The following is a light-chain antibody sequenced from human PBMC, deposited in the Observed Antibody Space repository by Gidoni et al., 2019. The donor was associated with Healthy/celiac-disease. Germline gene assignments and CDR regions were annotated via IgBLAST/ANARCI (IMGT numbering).Light chain of an antibody. CDR1: SRSVSTSYY. V-gene: IGLV8-61*01. CDR3: VLYMGSAWV. CDR2: STN. J-gene: IGLJ3*02. Sequence: QTVVTQEPSFSVSPGGTVTLTCALSSRSVSTSYYPSWYQQTPGQAPRTLIYSTNTRSSGVPDRFSGSILGNKAALTITGAQADDESDYYCVLYMGSAWVFGGGTKLTVL.